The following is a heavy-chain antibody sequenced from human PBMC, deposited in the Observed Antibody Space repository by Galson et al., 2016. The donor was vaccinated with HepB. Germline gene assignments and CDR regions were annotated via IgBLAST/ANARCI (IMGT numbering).Heavy chain of an antibody. D-gene: IGHD1-14*01. CDR2: IGTAGDT. Sequence: SLRLSCAASGFTFSRYDMHWVRHVTGKGLEWVSAIGTAGDTYYPGSVKGRFTISRENAKNSLYLQMNSLRDEDTAVYYSARDGGGTGGYYYYAMDVWGQGTTVTVSS. CDR1: GFTFSRYD. CDR3: ARDGGGTGGYYYYAMDV. J-gene: IGHJ6*02. V-gene: IGHV3-13*01.